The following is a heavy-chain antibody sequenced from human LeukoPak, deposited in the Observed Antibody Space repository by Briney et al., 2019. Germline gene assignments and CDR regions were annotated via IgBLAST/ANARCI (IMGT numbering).Heavy chain of an antibody. V-gene: IGHV3-48*04. CDR1: GFTFSSYS. J-gene: IGHJ3*02. Sequence: PGGSLRLSCAASGFTFSSYSMNWVRQAPGKGLEWVSYISSSSSTIYYADSVKGRFTISRDNAKNSLYLQMNSLRAEDTAVYYCARDTPRVVNSDDAFDIWGQGTMVTVSS. D-gene: IGHD3-3*01. CDR3: ARDTPRVVNSDDAFDI. CDR2: ISSSSSTI.